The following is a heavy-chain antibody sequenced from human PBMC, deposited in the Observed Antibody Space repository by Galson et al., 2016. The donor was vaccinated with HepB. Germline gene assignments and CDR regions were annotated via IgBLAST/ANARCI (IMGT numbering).Heavy chain of an antibody. CDR1: GFTFSDYY. D-gene: IGHD2-21*02. CDR3: ARDRGSYCGGDCSDYYFDY. J-gene: IGHJ4*02. Sequence: GSLRLSCAASGFTFSDYYMSWIRQAPGKGLEWVSYISVTSTYTNYADSVKGRFTVSRDNAKNSLYLQMNTLRAEDTAIYYCARDRGSYCGGDCSDYYFDYWGQGTLVTVSS. V-gene: IGHV3-11*06. CDR2: ISVTSTYT.